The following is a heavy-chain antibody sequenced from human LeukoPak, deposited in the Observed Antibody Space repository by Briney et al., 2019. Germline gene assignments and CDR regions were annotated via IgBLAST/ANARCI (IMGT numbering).Heavy chain of an antibody. J-gene: IGHJ6*02. V-gene: IGHV3-53*05. CDR2: MYTGGTI. Sequence: GGSLRLSCAASGFTVSSNYMSWVRQAPGKGLEWVSVMYTGGTIYHADSVKGRFTISRDNSKNTLYLQMNSLRAEDTAVYYCAKDRQWLVPYYYYYGMDVWGQGTTVTVSS. CDR3: AKDRQWLVPYYYYYGMDV. CDR1: GFTVSSNY. D-gene: IGHD6-19*01.